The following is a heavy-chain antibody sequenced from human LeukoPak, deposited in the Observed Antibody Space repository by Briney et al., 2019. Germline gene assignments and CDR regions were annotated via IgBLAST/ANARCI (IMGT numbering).Heavy chain of an antibody. CDR3: ARHAKYGFPNGVVP. CDR2: IYYSVST. CDR1: GVSISSSSYY. Sequence: SETLSLTCTVSGVSISSSSYYWGWIRQPPGKGLEWIGSIYYSVSTYYNPSLKSRVTISVDTSKKQFSLKLSSVTGADTAVYSCARHAKYGFPNGVVPWGQGTLVTVSS. V-gene: IGHV4-39*01. D-gene: IGHD3-10*01. J-gene: IGHJ5*02.